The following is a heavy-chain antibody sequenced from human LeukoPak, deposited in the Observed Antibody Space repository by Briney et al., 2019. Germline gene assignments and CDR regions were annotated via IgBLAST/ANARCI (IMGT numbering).Heavy chain of an antibody. CDR2: INPSGGST. D-gene: IGHD3-22*01. CDR3: ARDWLLRCDY. V-gene: IGHV1-46*01. CDR1: GYTFTGYY. J-gene: IGHJ4*02. Sequence: ASVKVPCKASGYTFTGYYMHWVRQAPGQGLEWMGIINPSGGSTSYAQKFQGRVTMTTDTSTSTAYMELRSLRSDDTAVYYCARDWLLRCDYWGQGTLVTVSS.